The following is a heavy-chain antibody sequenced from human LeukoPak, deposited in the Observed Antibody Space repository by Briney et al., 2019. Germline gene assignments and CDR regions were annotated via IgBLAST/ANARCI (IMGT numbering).Heavy chain of an antibody. D-gene: IGHD2-8*01. CDR3: AREATGVSYYYYMDV. CDR2: INPNSGGT. V-gene: IGHV1-2*02. CDR1: GYTFTGYY. Sequence: ASVKVSCKASGYTFTGYYMHWVRQAPRQGLEWMGWINPNSGGTNYAQKFQGKVTMTRDTSISTAYMELSRLRSDDTAVYYCAREATGVSYYYYMDVWGKGTTVTVSS. J-gene: IGHJ6*03.